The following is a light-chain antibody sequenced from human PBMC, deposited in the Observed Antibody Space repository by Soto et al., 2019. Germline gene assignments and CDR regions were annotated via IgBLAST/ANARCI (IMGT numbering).Light chain of an antibody. CDR2: EVS. J-gene: IGLJ1*01. CDR1: SSDVGKYNY. V-gene: IGLV2-14*01. CDR3: SSYAGSSNV. Sequence: QSALTQPASVSGSPGQPITISCTGTSSDVGKYNYVSWYQQHAGKAPKLMIYEVSNRPSGVSDRFSGSKSGNTASLTVSGLQAEDEADYYCSSYAGSSNVFGTGTKLTVL.